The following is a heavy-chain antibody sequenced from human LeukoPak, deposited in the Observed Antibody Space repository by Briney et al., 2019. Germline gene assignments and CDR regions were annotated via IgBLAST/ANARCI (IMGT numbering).Heavy chain of an antibody. V-gene: IGHV4-30-4*01. CDR1: GGSISSGDYY. CDR2: IYYSGST. D-gene: IGHD3-10*01. CDR3: ARAGTGYYYGSGTQWYFDL. J-gene: IGHJ2*01. Sequence: SETLSLTCAVSGGSISSGDYYWRWIRQPPGKGLEWIGYIYYSGSTYYNPSLKSRVTISVDTSKNQFSLKLSSVTAADTAVYYCARAGTGYYYGSGTQWYFDLWGRGTLVTVSS.